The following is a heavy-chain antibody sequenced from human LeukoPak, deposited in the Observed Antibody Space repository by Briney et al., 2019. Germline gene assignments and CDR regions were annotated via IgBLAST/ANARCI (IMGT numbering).Heavy chain of an antibody. Sequence: ASVKVSCKASGYTFSNYYMHWVRQAPGQGLEWMGVINPSGGTTSYAQKFQGRVTMTRDASTSTVYMELSSLRSEDTAVYYCVRLRTGDFVYWGQGTLVTVSS. CDR1: GYTFSNYY. CDR3: VRLRTGDFVY. CDR2: INPSGGTT. J-gene: IGHJ4*02. D-gene: IGHD7-27*01. V-gene: IGHV1-46*01.